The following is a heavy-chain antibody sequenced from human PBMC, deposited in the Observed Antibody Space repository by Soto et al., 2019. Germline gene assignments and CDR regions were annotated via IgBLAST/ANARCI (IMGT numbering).Heavy chain of an antibody. V-gene: IGHV4-34*01. Sequence: SETLSLTCAVYGGSFSGYYWSWIRQPPGKGLEWIGEINHSGSTNYNPSLKSRVTISVDTSKNQFSLKLSSVTAADTAVYYCARGGPRGYSYGQGDYYYYGMDVWGQGTTVTV. D-gene: IGHD5-18*01. CDR1: GGSFSGYY. CDR2: INHSGST. J-gene: IGHJ6*02. CDR3: ARGGPRGYSYGQGDYYYYGMDV.